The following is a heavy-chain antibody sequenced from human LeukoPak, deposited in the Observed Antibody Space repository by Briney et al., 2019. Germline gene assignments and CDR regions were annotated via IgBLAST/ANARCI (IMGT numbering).Heavy chain of an antibody. V-gene: IGHV4-39*01. CDR3: ARRVIAATLDF. CDR2: IYYSGTT. D-gene: IGHD2/OR15-2a*01. CDR1: GGSISSSSYY. Sequence: SETLSLTCTVSGGSISSSSYYWGWIRQPPGKGLEWIGSIYYSGTTFYNPSLKSRVTISVDTSKNQFSLKLSSVTAADTAMYYCARRVIAATLDFWGQGTLVTVSS. J-gene: IGHJ4*02.